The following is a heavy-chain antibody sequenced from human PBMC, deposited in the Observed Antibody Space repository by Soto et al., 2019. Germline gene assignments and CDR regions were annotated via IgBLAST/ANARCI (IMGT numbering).Heavy chain of an antibody. Sequence: QVQLVQSGAEVKKPGASVKVSCKASGYTFTSYGISWVRQAPGQGLEWMGWISAYNGNTNYAQKLQGRVTMTTDTSTSTAYMELRSLRSDDTAVYYCARDGLGYISGWPGEGDFDYWGQGTLVTVSS. D-gene: IGHD6-19*01. J-gene: IGHJ4*02. V-gene: IGHV1-18*01. CDR3: ARDGLGYISGWPGEGDFDY. CDR2: ISAYNGNT. CDR1: GYTFTSYG.